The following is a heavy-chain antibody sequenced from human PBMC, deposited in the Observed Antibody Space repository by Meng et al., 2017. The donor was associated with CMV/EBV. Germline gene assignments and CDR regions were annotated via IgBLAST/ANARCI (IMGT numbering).Heavy chain of an antibody. CDR2: IYWDDDK. J-gene: IGHJ5*02. D-gene: IGHD6-13*01. CDR3: AHRGRIAAAGTDWFDP. Sequence: QITLKGSGPTLVNPTQTLTLTCTFSGFSLSTSGVGVGWIRQPPGKALEWLALIYWDDDKRYSPSLKSRLTITKDTSKNQVVLTMTNMDPVDTATYYCAHRGRIAAAGTDWFDPWGQGTLVTVSS. V-gene: IGHV2-5*02. CDR1: GFSLSTSGVG.